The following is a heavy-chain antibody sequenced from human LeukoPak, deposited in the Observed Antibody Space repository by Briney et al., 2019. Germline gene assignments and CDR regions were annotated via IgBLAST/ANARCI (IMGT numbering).Heavy chain of an antibody. CDR2: IYYSGST. Sequence: SETLPLTCTVSGGSISSSSYYWGWIRQPPGKGLEWIGSIYYSGSTYYNPSLKSRVTISVDTSKNQFSLKLSSVTAADTAVYYCARDNANPKNFDYWGQGTLVTVSS. V-gene: IGHV4-39*07. CDR3: ARDNANPKNFDY. J-gene: IGHJ4*02. CDR1: GGSISSSSYY.